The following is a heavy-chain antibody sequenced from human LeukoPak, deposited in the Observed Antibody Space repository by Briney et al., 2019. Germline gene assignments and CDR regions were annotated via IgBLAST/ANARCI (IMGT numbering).Heavy chain of an antibody. Sequence: SETLSLTCAVYGGXFSGYYCSWIRQPPGKGLEWIGEINHSGSTNYNPSLKSRVTISVDTSKNQFSLKLSSVTAADTAAYYCARAIRDIVVVPVPRGNAFDIWGQGTMVTVSS. V-gene: IGHV4-34*01. J-gene: IGHJ3*02. CDR3: ARAIRDIVVVPVPRGNAFDI. CDR2: INHSGST. D-gene: IGHD2-2*01. CDR1: GGXFSGYY.